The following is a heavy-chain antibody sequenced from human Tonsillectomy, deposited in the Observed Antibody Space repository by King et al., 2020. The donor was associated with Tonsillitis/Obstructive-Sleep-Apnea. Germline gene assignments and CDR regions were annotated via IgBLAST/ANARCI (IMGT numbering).Heavy chain of an antibody. J-gene: IGHJ5*02. CDR1: GYSFTSYW. D-gene: IGHD3-3*01. V-gene: IGHV5-51*03. CDR3: AITPHPIPSYYDFWSGYIPHNWFDP. CDR2: IYPGDSDT. Sequence: QLVQSGAEVKKPGESLKISCKGSGYSFTSYWIGWVRQMPGKGLEWMGIIYPGDSDTRYSPSFQGQVTISAAQSISTAYLQWNSLKASDTAMYYCAITPHPIPSYYDFWSGYIPHNWFDPWGQGTLVTVSS.